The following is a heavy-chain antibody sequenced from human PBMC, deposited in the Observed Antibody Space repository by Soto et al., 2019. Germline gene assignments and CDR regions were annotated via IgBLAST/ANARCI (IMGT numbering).Heavy chain of an antibody. CDR3: ARCSGGYTYYYGMDV. CDR2: IWYDGSNK. CDR1: GFTFSSYG. D-gene: IGHD5-12*01. V-gene: IGHV3-33*01. J-gene: IGHJ6*02. Sequence: VGSLRLSCAASGFTFSSYGMHWVRQAPGKGLEWVAVIWYDGSNKYYADSVKGRFTISRDNSKNTLYLQMNSLRAEDTAVYYCARCSGGYTYYYGMDVWGQGTTVTVSS.